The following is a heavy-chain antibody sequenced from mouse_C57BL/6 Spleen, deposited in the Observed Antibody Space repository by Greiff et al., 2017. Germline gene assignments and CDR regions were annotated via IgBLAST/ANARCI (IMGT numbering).Heavy chain of an antibody. CDR3: ARSPSGSSYYYFDY. CDR1: GYAFSSSW. D-gene: IGHD1-1*01. CDR2: IYPGDGDT. Sequence: VKLQESGPELVKPGASVKISCKASGYAFSSSWMNWVKQRPGKGLEWIGRIYPGDGDTNYNGKFKGKATLTADKSSSTAYMQLSSLTSEDSAVYFCARSPSGSSYYYFDYWGQGTTLTVSS. J-gene: IGHJ2*01. V-gene: IGHV1-82*01.